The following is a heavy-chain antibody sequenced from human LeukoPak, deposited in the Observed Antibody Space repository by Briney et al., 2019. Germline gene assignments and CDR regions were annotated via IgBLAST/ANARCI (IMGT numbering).Heavy chain of an antibody. CDR2: IYHSGST. CDR1: GGSISSDGYS. J-gene: IGHJ4*02. D-gene: IGHD3-10*01. Sequence: PSETLSLTCAVSGGSISSDGYSWSWIRQPPGKGLEWIGYIYHSGSTYYNPSLKSRVTISVDRSKNQFSLKLSSVTAADTAVYYCASNYYGSGSYYNGEDYWGQGTLVTVSS. V-gene: IGHV4-30-2*01. CDR3: ASNYYGSGSYYNGEDY.